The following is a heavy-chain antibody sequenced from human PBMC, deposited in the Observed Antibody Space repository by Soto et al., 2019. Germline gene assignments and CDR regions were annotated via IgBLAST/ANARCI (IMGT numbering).Heavy chain of an antibody. CDR2: IGSGSRGT. D-gene: IGHD6-13*01. Sequence: PGGSLRLSCAASGFAFSNFAVSWVRQAPGKGLEWVSAIGSGSRGTHYAESVEDRFTISRDDSKNTLYLRLNSLTAADTAVYYCAAPRAAVPHTRYFHPSGQGTPVTVST. V-gene: IGHV3-23*01. J-gene: IGHJ5*02. CDR1: GFAFSNFA. CDR3: AAPRAAVPHTRYFHP.